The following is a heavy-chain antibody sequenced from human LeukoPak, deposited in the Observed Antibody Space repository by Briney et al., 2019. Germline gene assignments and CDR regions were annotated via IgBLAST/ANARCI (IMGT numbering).Heavy chain of an antibody. CDR2: INSDGINA. CDR1: GFTFSNYW. D-gene: IGHD1/OR15-1a*01. V-gene: IGHV3-74*01. CDR3: ARRKQGYYFDF. J-gene: IGHJ4*02. Sequence: GGSLRLSCAASGFTFSNYWMHWVRHAPGKGLVWVSRINSDGINASHADSVKGRFTISRDNAKNTLNLQMNSLRAEDTPVYYFARRKQGYYFDFWGQGTLVTVSS.